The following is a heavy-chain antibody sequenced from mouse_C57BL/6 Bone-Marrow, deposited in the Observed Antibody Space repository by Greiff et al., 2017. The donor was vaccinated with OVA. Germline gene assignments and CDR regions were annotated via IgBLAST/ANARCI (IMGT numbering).Heavy chain of an antibody. CDR3: ARRLPGYYAMDY. CDR1: GYAFTNYL. J-gene: IGHJ4*01. Sequence: VQLQQSGAELVRPGTSVKVSCKASGYAFTNYLIEWVKQRPGQGLEWIGVINPGSGGTNYNETFKGQATLTADKSSSTAYMQLSSLTSEDSAVYLCARRLPGYYAMDYWGQGTSVTVSS. CDR2: INPGSGGT. D-gene: IGHD1-2*01. V-gene: IGHV1-54*01.